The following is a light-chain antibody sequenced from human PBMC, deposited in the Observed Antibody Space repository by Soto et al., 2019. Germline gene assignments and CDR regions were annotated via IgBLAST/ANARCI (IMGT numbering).Light chain of an antibody. CDR1: QSVLYSSNNKNY. V-gene: IGKV4-1*01. CDR3: QQYYSTPIT. CDR2: WAS. Sequence: DILMTQSPDSLAESLRERATINCKSSQSVLYSSNNKNYLAWYQQKPGQPPKLLIYWASTRESGVPDRFSGSGSGTDFTLTISSLQAEDVAVYYCQQYYSTPITFGQGTRLEI. J-gene: IGKJ5*01.